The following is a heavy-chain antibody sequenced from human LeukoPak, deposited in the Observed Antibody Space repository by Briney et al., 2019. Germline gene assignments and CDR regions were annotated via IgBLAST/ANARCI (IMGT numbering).Heavy chain of an antibody. CDR1: GFTFSSYE. V-gene: IGHV3-48*03. Sequence: GGSPRLSSAASGFTFSSYEMNGVRQAPGNGLELVSHSSSSGSTIYYAGSVKGRFTIARDNAKNSVYLQMNSLRAEDTAVYYCARGSLHSAYGFDYWGQGTLVTVSS. D-gene: IGHD5-12*01. CDR2: SSSSGSTI. J-gene: IGHJ4*02. CDR3: ARGSLHSAYGFDY.